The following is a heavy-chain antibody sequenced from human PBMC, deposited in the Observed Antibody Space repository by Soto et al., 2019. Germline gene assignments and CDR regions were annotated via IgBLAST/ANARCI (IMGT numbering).Heavy chain of an antibody. Sequence: EVQLVESGGGLVQPGRSLRLSCAASGFTFDDYAMHWVRQAPGKGLEWVSGISWNSGSIGYADSVKGRFTISRDNRNNSLYIQKNSRRAEDAALYYCAKDGPTRITGSRPFNWYFDLWGRGTLVTGSS. D-gene: IGHD1-20*01. CDR1: GFTFDDYA. CDR2: ISWNSGSI. J-gene: IGHJ2*01. V-gene: IGHV3-9*01. CDR3: AKDGPTRITGSRPFNWYFDL.